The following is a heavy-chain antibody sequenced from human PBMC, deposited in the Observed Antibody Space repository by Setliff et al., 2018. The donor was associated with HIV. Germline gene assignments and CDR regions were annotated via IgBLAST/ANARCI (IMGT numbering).Heavy chain of an antibody. CDR2: INHSGST. D-gene: IGHD6-19*01. CDR1: GGSLSDHY. V-gene: IGHV4-34*01. J-gene: IGHJ4*02. CDR3: ARDPSSSGWSEGLYYFDS. Sequence: SETLSLTCAVYGGSLSDHYWSWIRQPPGKGLEWIGEINHSGSTNYNPSLRSRVSISVETSKNQFSLRLSSVTAADTAVYYCARDPSSSGWSEGLYYFDSWGRGTLVTVSS.